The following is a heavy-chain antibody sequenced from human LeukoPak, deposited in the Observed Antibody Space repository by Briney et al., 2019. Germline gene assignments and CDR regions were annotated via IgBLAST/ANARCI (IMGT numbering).Heavy chain of an antibody. CDR2: IWYDGSNK. D-gene: IGHD2/OR15-2a*01. CDR1: GFTFRSYG. V-gene: IGHV3-33*01. Sequence: PGGFLRLSCAASGFTFRSYGMHWVRQAPGKGLEWVAVIWYDGSNKYYSDSVKGRFTISRDNSKNTLYLQMNSLRAEDTAVYHCARDGVLLPPATSGPFDYWGQGTLVTVSS. J-gene: IGHJ4*02. CDR3: ARDGVLLPPATSGPFDY.